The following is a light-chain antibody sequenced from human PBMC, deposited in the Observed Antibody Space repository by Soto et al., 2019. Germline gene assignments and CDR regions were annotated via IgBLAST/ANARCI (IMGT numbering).Light chain of an antibody. V-gene: IGKV1-9*01. CDR2: AAS. Sequence: IQLTQSPSSLSASVGDRVTITCRASQGISSYLGWYQQKPGKAPNLLIYAASNLQSGVPSRFSGGGSGTDFTLTISSLQPEDFATYYCQQVYVYPSTFGGGTKVEIK. J-gene: IGKJ4*01. CDR1: QGISSY. CDR3: QQVYVYPST.